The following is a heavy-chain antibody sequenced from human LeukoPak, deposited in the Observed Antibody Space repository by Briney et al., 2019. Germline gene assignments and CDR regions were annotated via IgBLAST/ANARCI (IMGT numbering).Heavy chain of an antibody. CDR3: AKDKDDYVWGSYRPTFDY. Sequence: GGSLRLSCAASGFTFDDYAMHWVRQAPGKGLEWVSLISGDGGSTYYADSVKGRFTISRDNSKNFLYLQMNSLRTEDTALYYCAKDKDDYVWGSYRPTFDYWGQGTLVTVSS. CDR2: ISGDGGST. J-gene: IGHJ4*02. V-gene: IGHV3-43*02. CDR1: GFTFDDYA. D-gene: IGHD3-16*02.